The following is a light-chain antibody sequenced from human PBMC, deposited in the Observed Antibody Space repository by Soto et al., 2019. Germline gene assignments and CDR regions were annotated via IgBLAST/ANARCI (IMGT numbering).Light chain of an antibody. V-gene: IGKV3-11*01. J-gene: IGKJ5*01. Sequence: EIVLTQSPATLSLSPGERATRSCRASQSVVIYLAWYQQKPGQAPRLLIYDASNRATGIPARFSGSGSGTDFILIISGLEPEDFAVYYCQQRSAWPQITFGQGTRLEI. CDR1: QSVVIY. CDR2: DAS. CDR3: QQRSAWPQIT.